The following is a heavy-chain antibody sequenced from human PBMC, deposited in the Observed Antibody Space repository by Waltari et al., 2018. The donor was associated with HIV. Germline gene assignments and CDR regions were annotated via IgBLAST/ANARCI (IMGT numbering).Heavy chain of an antibody. CDR2: ISNSGTNK. CDR3: ARDRGYTYGPPDF. CDR1: GFSFSHPY. V-gene: IGHV3-11*04. J-gene: IGHJ4*02. Sequence: QVQLVESGGGLVKPGGSLRPSCAASGFSFSHPYMTWIRQAPGKGLEWVSYISNSGTNKYYADSVKGRFTVSRDNAKNSLYLQMNSLRAEDTAVYYCARDRGYTYGPPDFWGQGTLVSVSS. D-gene: IGHD5-18*01.